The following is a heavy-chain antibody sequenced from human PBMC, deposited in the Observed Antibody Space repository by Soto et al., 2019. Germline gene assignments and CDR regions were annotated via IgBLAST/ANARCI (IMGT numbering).Heavy chain of an antibody. Sequence: PGGSLRLSCVASGFTFGTYGMHWVRQAPGKGLEWVAVIWYDGSNKYYADSVQGRFTISRDNSKNTLYLQMNSLRAEDTAVYYCARDPFYCSGGNCPVDYWGQGTLVTVSS. CDR1: GFTFGTYG. J-gene: IGHJ4*02. D-gene: IGHD2-15*01. CDR2: IWYDGSNK. CDR3: ARDPFYCSGGNCPVDY. V-gene: IGHV3-33*01.